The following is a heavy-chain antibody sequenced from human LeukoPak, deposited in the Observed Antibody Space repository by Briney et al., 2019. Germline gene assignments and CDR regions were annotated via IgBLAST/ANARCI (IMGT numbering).Heavy chain of an antibody. CDR3: ARRAGAYSHPYDY. J-gene: IGHJ4*02. CDR2: IYSDNT. D-gene: IGHD4/OR15-4a*01. V-gene: IGHV3-53*01. CDR1: GFTFSSYW. Sequence: GGSLRLSCAASGFTFSSYWMSWVLQAPGKGLEWVSFIYSDNTHYSDSVKGRFTISRDNSKNTLYLQMNSLRAEDTAVYYCARRAGAYSHPYDYWGQGTLVTVSS.